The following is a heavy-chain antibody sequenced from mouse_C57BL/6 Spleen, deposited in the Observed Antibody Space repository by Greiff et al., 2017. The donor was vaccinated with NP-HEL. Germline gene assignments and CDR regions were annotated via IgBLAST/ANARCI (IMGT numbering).Heavy chain of an antibody. V-gene: IGHV1-69*01. CDR1: GYTFTSYW. CDR3: ARGRDYYGSLDY. CDR2: IDPSDSYT. J-gene: IGHJ2*01. D-gene: IGHD1-1*01. Sequence: QVQLQQPGAELVMPGASVKLSCKASGYTFTSYWMHWVKQRPGQGLEWIGEIDPSDSYTNYNQKFKGKSTLTVDKSSSTAYMQLSSLTSEDSAVYYCARGRDYYGSLDYWGQGTTLTVSS.